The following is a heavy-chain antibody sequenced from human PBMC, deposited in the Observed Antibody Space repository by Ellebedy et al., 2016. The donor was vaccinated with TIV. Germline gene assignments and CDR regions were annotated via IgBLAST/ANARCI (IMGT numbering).Heavy chain of an antibody. CDR1: GFTFSSYS. J-gene: IGHJ5*02. CDR3: ASSDYSNHKWFDP. Sequence: PGGSLRLSCAASGFTFSSYSMNWVRQAPGKGLEWVSSISSSSSYIYSGDSVKGRFTISRDNAKNSLYLQMNSLRAEDTAVYYCASSDYSNHKWFDPWGQGTLVTVSS. V-gene: IGHV3-21*01. CDR2: ISSSSSYI. D-gene: IGHD4-11*01.